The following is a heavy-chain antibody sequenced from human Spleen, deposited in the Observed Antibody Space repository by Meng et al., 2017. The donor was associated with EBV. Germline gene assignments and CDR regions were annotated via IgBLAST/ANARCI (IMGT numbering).Heavy chain of an antibody. CDR1: VAPSAVVVTA. J-gene: IGHJ5*02. Sequence: LQDRPPRRSGFDRPLPPPASFLVAPSAVVVTAGVGSARTQVRAWHGLVTSITLVTATTLRPSRVETSLQSRVTISVDTSKNHLSLNLKCVTAADTAVYYCARSYVSSGYQFDPWGQGTLVTVSS. V-gene: IGHV4-30-4*01. CDR2: SITLVTA. CDR3: ARSYVSSGYQFDP. D-gene: IGHD3-22*01.